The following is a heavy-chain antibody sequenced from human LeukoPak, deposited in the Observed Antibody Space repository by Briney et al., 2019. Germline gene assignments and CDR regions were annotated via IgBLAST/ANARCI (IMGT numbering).Heavy chain of an antibody. Sequence: PGGSLRLSCAASGFTFSAYWMHWVRQVPGKGLVWVSRINNDGTATFFADSVKGRFTISRDNSKNTLYLQMNSLRAEDTAVYYCAKEGDSAMVKFLDLIDHFDYWGQGTLVTVSS. CDR2: INNDGTAT. V-gene: IGHV3-74*01. J-gene: IGHJ4*02. D-gene: IGHD5-18*01. CDR3: AKEGDSAMVKFLDLIDHFDY. CDR1: GFTFSAYW.